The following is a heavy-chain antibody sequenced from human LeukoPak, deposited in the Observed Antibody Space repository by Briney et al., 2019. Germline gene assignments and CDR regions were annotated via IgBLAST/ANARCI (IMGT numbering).Heavy chain of an antibody. J-gene: IGHJ4*02. D-gene: IGHD5-24*01. V-gene: IGHV3-30-3*01. CDR2: ISYDGSNK. CDR3: ARDNNGEMATIPRD. Sequence: GGSLRLSCAASGFTFSSYAMHWVRQAPGKGLEWVAVISYDGSNKYYADSVKGRFTISRDNSKNTLYLQMNSLRAEDTAVYYCARDNNGEMATIPRDWGQGTLVTVSS. CDR1: GFTFSSYA.